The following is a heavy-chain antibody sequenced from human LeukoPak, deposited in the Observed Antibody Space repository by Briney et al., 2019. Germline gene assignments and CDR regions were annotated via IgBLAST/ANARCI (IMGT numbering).Heavy chain of an antibody. V-gene: IGHV3-48*01. Sequence: PGGSLRLSCAASGFTFSDYVMGWVRQAPGKGLEWVSYISSSSSTIYYADSVKGRFTISRDNAKNSLYLQMNSLRAEDTAVYYCARATLYYDFWSGPNFDYWGQGTLVTVSS. CDR3: ARATLYYDFWSGPNFDY. CDR2: ISSSSSTI. J-gene: IGHJ4*02. D-gene: IGHD3-3*01. CDR1: GFTFSDYV.